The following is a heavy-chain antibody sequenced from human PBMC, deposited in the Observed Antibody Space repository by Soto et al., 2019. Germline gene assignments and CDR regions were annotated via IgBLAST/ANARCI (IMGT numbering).Heavy chain of an antibody. J-gene: IGHJ5*02. CDR3: ARWCITMVRGVKNWFDP. CDR1: GYSFTSYW. D-gene: IGHD3-10*01. CDR2: IYPGDSDT. V-gene: IGHV5-51*01. Sequence: GESLKISCKGSGYSFTSYWIGWVRQMPGKGLEWMGIIYPGDSDTRYSPSFQGQVTISADKSISTAYLQWSSLKASDTAMYYCARWCITMVRGVKNWFDPWGQVTLVTVSS.